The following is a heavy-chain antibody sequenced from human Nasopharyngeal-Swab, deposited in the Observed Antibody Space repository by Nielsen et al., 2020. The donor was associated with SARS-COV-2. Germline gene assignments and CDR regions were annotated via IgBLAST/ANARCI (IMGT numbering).Heavy chain of an antibody. CDR3: ASMKGSWYLDP. D-gene: IGHD6-13*01. Sequence: WIRQPPGKGLGWIGSIYYSGSTYYNPSLKSRVTISVDTSKNQFSLKLSSVTAADTAVYYCASMKGSWYLDPWGQGTLVTVSS. J-gene: IGHJ5*02. V-gene: IGHV4-39*07. CDR2: IYYSGST.